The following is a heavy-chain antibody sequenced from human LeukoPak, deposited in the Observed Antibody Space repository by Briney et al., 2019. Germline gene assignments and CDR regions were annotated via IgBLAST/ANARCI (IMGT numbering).Heavy chain of an antibody. CDR3: ARVEAVLGPTVTTRDYYYYGMDV. Sequence: GASVKVSCKASGYTFTSYDINWVRQATGQGLEWMGWMNPNSGNTGYAQKFQGRVTMTRNTSISTAYMELSSLRSEDTAVYYCARVEAVLGPTVTTRDYYYYGMDVWGQGTTVTVSS. CDR1: GYTFTSYD. J-gene: IGHJ6*02. D-gene: IGHD4-17*01. CDR2: MNPNSGNT. V-gene: IGHV1-8*01.